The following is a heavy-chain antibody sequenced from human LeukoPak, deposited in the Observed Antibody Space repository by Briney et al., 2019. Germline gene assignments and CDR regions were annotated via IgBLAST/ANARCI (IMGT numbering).Heavy chain of an antibody. CDR2: MYDSGST. J-gene: IGHJ2*01. Sequence: SETLSLTCTVSGGSISSYYWSWIRQPPGKRLELIGYMYDSGSTNYNPSLKSRVTISADTSKNQFSLKLSSVTAADTAVYYCARLPYSSAWTSYWYFDLWGRGTLVTVSS. D-gene: IGHD6-25*01. V-gene: IGHV4-59*01. CDR1: GGSISSYY. CDR3: ARLPYSSAWTSYWYFDL.